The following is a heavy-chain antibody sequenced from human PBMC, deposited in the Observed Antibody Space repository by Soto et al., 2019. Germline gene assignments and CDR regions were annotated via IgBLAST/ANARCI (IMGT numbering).Heavy chain of an antibody. J-gene: IGHJ6*02. D-gene: IGHD3-10*01. CDR3: ARGQGGSRYGMDV. CDR1: GFTFSGYW. CDR2: INSDGSST. V-gene: IGHV3-74*01. Sequence: LRLSCAASGFTFSGYWMHWVRQAPGKGLVWVSRINSDGSSTSYADSVKGRFTISRDNAKNTLYLQMNSLRAEDTAVYYCARGQGGSRYGMDVWGQGTTVTVSS.